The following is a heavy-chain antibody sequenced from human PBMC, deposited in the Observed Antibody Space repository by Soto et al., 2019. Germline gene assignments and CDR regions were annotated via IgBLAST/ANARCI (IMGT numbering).Heavy chain of an antibody. J-gene: IGHJ4*02. Sequence: GGSLRLSCGVSDFSFSSYSMNWVRQAPGKGLEWLSYICSRSQTIFYADSVKGRFTTSRDNAKNSLYLQMNSLRDEDTAVYFCAREDIMGTRSFDYWGQGTRVTVSS. V-gene: IGHV3-48*02. D-gene: IGHD1-26*01. CDR1: DFSFSSYS. CDR2: ICSRSQTI. CDR3: AREDIMGTRSFDY.